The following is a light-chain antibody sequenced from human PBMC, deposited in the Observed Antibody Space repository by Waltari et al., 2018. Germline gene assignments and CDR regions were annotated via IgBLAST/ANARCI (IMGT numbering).Light chain of an antibody. V-gene: IGKV3-20*01. Sequence: EIVLTQSPGTLSLSPVEGTAPSCRASQTISSISLTWYQQKPGQAPSLLIYGTSSRATGLPDRFSGSGSGTDFTLTIRRLDPEDFAVYYCQQYDGSTVTFGGGTKVEVK. J-gene: IGKJ4*01. CDR2: GTS. CDR1: QTISSIS. CDR3: QQYDGSTVT.